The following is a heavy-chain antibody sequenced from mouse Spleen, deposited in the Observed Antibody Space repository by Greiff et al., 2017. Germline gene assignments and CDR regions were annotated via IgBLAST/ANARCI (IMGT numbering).Heavy chain of an antibody. Sequence: VKLVESGAELVRPGASVKLSCKASGYTFTDYYINWVKQRPGQGLEWIARIYPGSGNTYYNEKFKGKATLTAEKSSSTAYMQLSSLTSEDSAVYFCARRESTIDAMDYWGQGTSVTVSS. CDR2: IYPGSGNT. V-gene: IGHV1-76*01. J-gene: IGHJ4*01. CDR3: ARRESTIDAMDY. CDR1: GYTFTDYY. D-gene: IGHD2-12*01.